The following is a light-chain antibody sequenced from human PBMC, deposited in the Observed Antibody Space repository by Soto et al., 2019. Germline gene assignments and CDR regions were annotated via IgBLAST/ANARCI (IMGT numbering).Light chain of an antibody. J-gene: IGLJ1*01. CDR2: EGS. V-gene: IGLV2-23*01. CDR3: CSYAGSSTDYV. Sequence: QSALTQPPSASGSPGQSVTISCTGTSSDVGKYDYVSWFQHHPGKAPKLIIYEGSKRPSGVSNRFSGSKSGNTASLTISGLQAEDEADYYCCSYAGSSTDYVFGTGTKVTVL. CDR1: SSDVGKYDY.